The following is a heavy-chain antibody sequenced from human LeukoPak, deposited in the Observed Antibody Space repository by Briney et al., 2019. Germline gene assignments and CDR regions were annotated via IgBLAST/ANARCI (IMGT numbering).Heavy chain of an antibody. V-gene: IGHV4-34*01. J-gene: IGHJ4*02. D-gene: IGHD3-10*01. CDR1: GFTFSSYA. CDR3: ARDIRFGERGGDYFDY. Sequence: GSLRLSCAASGFTFSSYAISWVRQPPGKGLEWIGEINHSGSTNFNPSLKSRVTISVDTSKNQFSLKLSSVTAADTAVYYCARDIRFGERGGDYFDYWGQGTLVTVSS. CDR2: INHSGST.